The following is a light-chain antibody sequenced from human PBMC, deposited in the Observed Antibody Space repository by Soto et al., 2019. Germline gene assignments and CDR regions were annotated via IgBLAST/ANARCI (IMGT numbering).Light chain of an antibody. Sequence: QSALTQPASVSGSPGQSITISCTGTSSDVGAYNYDSWYQQYPGEAPKVIIYDVSHRPAVVSNRFSGSKSGNTASLTIYGLQTQDEADYYFSSYASATTYVFGTGTKVTVL. CDR1: SSDVGAYNY. CDR3: SSYASATTYV. V-gene: IGLV2-14*01. CDR2: DVS. J-gene: IGLJ1*01.